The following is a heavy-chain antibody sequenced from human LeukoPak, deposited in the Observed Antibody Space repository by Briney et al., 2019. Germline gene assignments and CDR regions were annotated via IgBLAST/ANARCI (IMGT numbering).Heavy chain of an antibody. CDR3: ARDGYYDSSGKSLFDY. D-gene: IGHD3-22*01. V-gene: IGHV1-18*01. CDR1: GYTFTSHF. Sequence: GASVKVSCKASGYTFTSHFISWVRQAPGQGPEWMGWIGAYNGNTNYAQKLQGRVTMTTDTSTSTAYMELRSLRSDDTAVYYCARDGYYDSSGKSLFDYWGQGTLVTVSS. J-gene: IGHJ4*02. CDR2: IGAYNGNT.